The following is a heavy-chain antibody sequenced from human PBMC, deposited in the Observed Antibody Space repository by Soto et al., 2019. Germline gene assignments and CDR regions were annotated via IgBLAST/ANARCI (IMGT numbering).Heavy chain of an antibody. CDR3: ARGRLLGYFDY. J-gene: IGHJ4*02. V-gene: IGHV4-38-2*01. D-gene: IGHD7-27*01. CDR2: IYHSGST. CDR1: GYSISSGYY. Sequence: KASETLSLTCAVSGYSISSGYYWGWIRQPPGKGLEWIGSIYHSGSTNYNPSLNSRVTISVDTSKNQFSLKLSSVTAADAAVYYCARGRLLGYFDYWGQGTLVTVSS.